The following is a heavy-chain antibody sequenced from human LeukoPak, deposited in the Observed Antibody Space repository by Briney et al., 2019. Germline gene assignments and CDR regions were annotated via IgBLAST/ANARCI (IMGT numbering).Heavy chain of an antibody. D-gene: IGHD4-17*01. J-gene: IGHJ5*02. CDR2: IYYSGST. CDR1: GGSISSYY. V-gene: IGHV4-59*01. Sequence: SETLSLTCTVSGGSISSYYWSWIRQPPGKGLEWIGYIYYSGSTNYNPSLKSRVTILVDTSKNQFSLKLSSVTAADTAVYYCARLGDYGDYYDWFDPWGQGTLVTVSS. CDR3: ARLGDYGDYYDWFDP.